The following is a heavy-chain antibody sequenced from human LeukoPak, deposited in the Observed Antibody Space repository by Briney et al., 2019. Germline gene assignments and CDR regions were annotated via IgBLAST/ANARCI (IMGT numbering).Heavy chain of an antibody. CDR2: IYTSGST. J-gene: IGHJ6*03. CDR1: GGSISSYY. Sequence: SETLSLTSTVSGGSISSYYWSWIRQPPGKGLEWIGYIYTSGSTNYNPSLKSRVTISVDTSKNQFSLKLSSVTAADTAVYYCARHSSSWYEYMDVWGKGTTVTVSS. D-gene: IGHD6-13*01. CDR3: ARHSSSWYEYMDV. V-gene: IGHV4-4*09.